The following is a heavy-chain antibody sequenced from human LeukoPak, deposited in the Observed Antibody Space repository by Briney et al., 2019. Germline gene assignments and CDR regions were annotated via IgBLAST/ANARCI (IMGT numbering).Heavy chain of an antibody. J-gene: IGHJ6*03. V-gene: IGHV4-39*07. CDR2: INHSGST. D-gene: IGHD6-13*01. CDR3: ARVRNWYSSSWIAYYYYYYMDV. CDR1: GGSISSSSYY. Sequence: SETLSLTCTVSGGSISSSSYYWGWIRQPPGKGLEWIGEINHSGSTNYNPSLKSRVTISVDTSKNQFSLKLSSVTAADTAVYYCARVRNWYSSSWIAYYYYYYMDVWGKGTTVTVSS.